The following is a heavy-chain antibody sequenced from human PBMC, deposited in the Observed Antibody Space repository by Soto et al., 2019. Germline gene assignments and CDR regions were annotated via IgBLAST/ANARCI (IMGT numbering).Heavy chain of an antibody. CDR1: EFTFSSYE. CDR2: ISSSGTTI. J-gene: IGHJ4*02. CDR3: VRFGGAAAGPGDY. D-gene: IGHD6-13*01. Sequence: GGSLRLSCVASEFTFSSYEMNWVRQAPGKGLEWVSYISSSGTTIYYTDSVKGRFTISRDNAKKSLYLQMNSLRAEDTAVYYCVRFGGAAAGPGDYWGQGTLVT. V-gene: IGHV3-48*03.